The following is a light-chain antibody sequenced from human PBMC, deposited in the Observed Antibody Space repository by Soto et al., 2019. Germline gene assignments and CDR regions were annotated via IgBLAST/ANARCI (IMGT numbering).Light chain of an antibody. CDR1: SSNIGSHS. CDR2: RNN. J-gene: IGLJ2*01. Sequence: QSVLTQPPSASGTPGQSVTISCSGSSSNIGSHSVDWYQQLPGTAPKLLIFRNNQRPSGVPDRFSGSKSGTTASLAISGLRSEDEADYSCAARKYCPYAVIFCGGTKVTVL. V-gene: IGLV1-44*01. CDR3: AARKYCPYAVI.